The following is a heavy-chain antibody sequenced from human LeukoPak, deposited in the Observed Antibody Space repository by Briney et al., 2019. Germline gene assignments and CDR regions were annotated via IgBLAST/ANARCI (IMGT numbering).Heavy chain of an antibody. Sequence: SVKVSCKASGGNFSSYAINWVRQAPGQGLEWMAGIMPIFGTANYAQKFQGRVTITADESTSTAYMELSSLRSEGTAVYYCARDFMITFGGVIGPRGYFDSWGQGTLVSVSS. CDR3: ARDFMITFGGVIGPRGYFDS. CDR2: IMPIFGTA. CDR1: GGNFSSYA. V-gene: IGHV1-69*01. D-gene: IGHD3-16*02. J-gene: IGHJ4*02.